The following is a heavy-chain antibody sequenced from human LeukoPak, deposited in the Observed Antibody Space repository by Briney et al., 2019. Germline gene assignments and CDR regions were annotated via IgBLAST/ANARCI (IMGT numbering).Heavy chain of an antibody. V-gene: IGHV1-46*01. D-gene: IGHD2-2*01. CDR2: INPSGGGT. Sequence: ASVKVSCKASGYTFTNYYMHWVRQAPGQGLEWMGIINPSGGGTSYAQKFQGRVTMTRDTSTSTVYMELSSLRSEDTAVYYCAREGGGCSSTSCAPTYYYYYYGMDVWGQGTTVTVSS. J-gene: IGHJ6*02. CDR3: AREGGGCSSTSCAPTYYYYYYGMDV. CDR1: GYTFTNYY.